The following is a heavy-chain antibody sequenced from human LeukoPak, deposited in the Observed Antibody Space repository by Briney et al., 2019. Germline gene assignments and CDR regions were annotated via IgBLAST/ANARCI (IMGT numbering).Heavy chain of an antibody. Sequence: ASVKVSCKASGYTFTSYYMHWVRQAPGQGLEWMGIVSPSGDYTTYAQKFQGRPTMTRDTSTSTVYMELSSLRSEDTAVYYCAAAVLGYCSGGSCYGGFDYWGQGTLVTVSS. CDR2: VSPSGDYT. CDR1: GYTFTSYY. J-gene: IGHJ4*02. V-gene: IGHV1-46*01. CDR3: AAAVLGYCSGGSCYGGFDY. D-gene: IGHD2-15*01.